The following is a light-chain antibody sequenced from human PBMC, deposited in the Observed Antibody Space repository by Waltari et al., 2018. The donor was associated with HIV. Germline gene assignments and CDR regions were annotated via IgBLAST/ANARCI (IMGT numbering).Light chain of an antibody. CDR2: GVT. CDR3: SSFETTSTPLL. CDR1: GSDVGAYNL. V-gene: IGLV2-23*02. J-gene: IGLJ2*01. Sequence: QSALTLPAAVAGSPGQAITFSCTGTGSDVGAYNLVSWYQKHPDKTPKLVMYGVTQRSSGVYDRFSGSKPGNTAYLTIFGLQVDDEADYFCSSFETTSTPLLFGGGTKLTVL.